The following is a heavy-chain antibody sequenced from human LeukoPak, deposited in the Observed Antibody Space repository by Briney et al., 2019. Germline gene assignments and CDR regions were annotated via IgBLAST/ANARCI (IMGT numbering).Heavy chain of an antibody. CDR3: ARWPYSSSYDY. V-gene: IGHV3-21*01. J-gene: IGHJ4*02. D-gene: IGHD6-6*01. CDR1: GFTFSDYN. CDR2: ITSGTTYI. Sequence: SGGSLRLSCAASGFTFSDYNMNWVRQSPEKGLEWVSSITSGTTYIYYADSVRGRFTLSRDNAKNSLYLQMNSLRAEDTAVYYCARWPYSSSYDYWGQGTLVTVSS.